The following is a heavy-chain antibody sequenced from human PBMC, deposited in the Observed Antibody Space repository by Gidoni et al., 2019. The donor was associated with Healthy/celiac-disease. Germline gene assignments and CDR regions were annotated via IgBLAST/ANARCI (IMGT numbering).Heavy chain of an antibody. CDR1: GGSISSYY. V-gene: IGHV4-59*01. Sequence: QVQLQESGPGLVKPSETQSLTCTVCGGSISSYYWSWIRQPPGKGLEWIGYIYYSGSTSYNPSLKSRVTISVDTSKNQFSLKLSSVTAADTAVYYCASADYYGSGSFDYWGQGTLVTVSS. CDR3: ASADYYGSGSFDY. CDR2: IYYSGST. J-gene: IGHJ4*02. D-gene: IGHD3-10*01.